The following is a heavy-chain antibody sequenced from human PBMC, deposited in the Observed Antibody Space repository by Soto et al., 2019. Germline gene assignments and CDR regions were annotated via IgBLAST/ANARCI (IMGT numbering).Heavy chain of an antibody. Sequence: GWSLRLSCAASGFTFSDYYMSWIRQAPGKGLEWVSDISSSTSYTNYADSVKGRFTISRDNAKNSLYLQMNSLRAEDTAVYYCASVCGWDSQLFWGQGT. J-gene: IGHJ4*02. CDR3: ASVCGWDSQLF. V-gene: IGHV3-11*06. CDR1: GFTFSDYY. D-gene: IGHD2-8*01. CDR2: ISSSTSYT.